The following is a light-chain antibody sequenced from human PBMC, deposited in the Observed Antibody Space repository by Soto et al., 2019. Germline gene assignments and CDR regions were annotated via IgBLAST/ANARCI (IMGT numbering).Light chain of an antibody. CDR1: SSNIGSNY. Sequence: QSVLTQPPSESGTPGQRVAISCSGSSSNIGSNYVYWYQRFPGTAPKLLIYKNNQRPSGVPDRFSGSKSGTSASLAISGLRSEDEADYYCATWDDGLNGVVFGGGTKLTVL. J-gene: IGLJ2*01. V-gene: IGLV1-47*01. CDR3: ATWDDGLNGVV. CDR2: KNN.